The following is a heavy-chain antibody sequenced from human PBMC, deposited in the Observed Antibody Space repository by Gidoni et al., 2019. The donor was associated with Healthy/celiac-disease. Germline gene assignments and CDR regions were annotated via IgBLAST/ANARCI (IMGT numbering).Heavy chain of an antibody. D-gene: IGHD2-2*01. CDR1: GGTFSSYS. V-gene: IGHV1-69*01. CDR3: ARESADVVVPAATLYYYGMDV. CDR2: IIPIFGTA. Sequence: QVQLVQSGAEVKKPGSSVKVSFKASGGTFSSYSISLVRQAPGQGLEWMGGIIPIFGTANYAQKFQGRVTITADESTSTAYMELSSLRSEDTAVYYCARESADVVVPAATLYYYGMDVWGQGTTVTVSS. J-gene: IGHJ6*02.